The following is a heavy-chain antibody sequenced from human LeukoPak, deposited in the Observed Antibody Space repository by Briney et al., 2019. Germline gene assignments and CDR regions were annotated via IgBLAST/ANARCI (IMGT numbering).Heavy chain of an antibody. J-gene: IGHJ5*02. CDR2: ISSDGSWT. Sequence: GGSLRLSCAASGFNFTALWMAWVRQAPEKGLMWVSRISSDGSWTSYADSVKGRFTISRDNAQNTLYLQMNSLRVEDTAVYYCVRYGRPWGQGTLVTVSS. CDR1: GFNFTALW. V-gene: IGHV3-74*01. D-gene: IGHD4-17*01. CDR3: VRYGRP.